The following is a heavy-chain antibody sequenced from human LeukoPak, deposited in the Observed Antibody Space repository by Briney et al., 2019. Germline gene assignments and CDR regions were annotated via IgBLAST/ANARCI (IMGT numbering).Heavy chain of an antibody. Sequence: ASVKVSCKASGYTFTGYYMHWVRQAPGQGLEWMGWINPNSGGTNYAQKFQGRVTMTRDTSISTAYMELSRLRSGDTAVYYCARGSDGLGELSPFDYWGQGTLVTVSS. CDR2: INPNSGGT. V-gene: IGHV1-2*02. CDR3: ARGSDGLGELSPFDY. D-gene: IGHD3-16*02. J-gene: IGHJ4*02. CDR1: GYTFTGYY.